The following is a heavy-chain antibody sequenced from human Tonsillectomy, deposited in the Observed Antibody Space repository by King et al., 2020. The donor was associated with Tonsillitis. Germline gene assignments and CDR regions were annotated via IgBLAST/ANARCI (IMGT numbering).Heavy chain of an antibody. CDR2: IGGSGRST. Sequence: EVQLVESGGGLVQPGGSLRLSCAASGFTFINYAMSWVRQAPGKGLEWVSAIGGSGRSTYYADSVKGRFTISRDNSKNTLYLQMNSLRAEDTAVYYCAKGAAYYYDSRVYFDYWGQGPLVTVSS. D-gene: IGHD3-22*01. V-gene: IGHV3-23*04. CDR1: GFTFINYA. CDR3: AKGAAYYYDSRVYFDY. J-gene: IGHJ4*02.